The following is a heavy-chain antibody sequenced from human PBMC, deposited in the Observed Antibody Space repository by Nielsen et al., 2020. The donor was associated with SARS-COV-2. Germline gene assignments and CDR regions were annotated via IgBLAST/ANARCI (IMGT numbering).Heavy chain of an antibody. CDR1: GFTVSSNY. V-gene: IGHV3-53*01. Sequence: GGSLRLSCAASGFTVSSNYMSWVRQAPGKGLEWVSVIYSGGSTYYADSVKGRFTISRDNAKNTLYLQMNGLRAEDTAVYYCARFHEDYYYGMDVWGQGTTVTVSS. CDR2: IYSGGST. J-gene: IGHJ6*02. CDR3: ARFHEDYYYGMDV.